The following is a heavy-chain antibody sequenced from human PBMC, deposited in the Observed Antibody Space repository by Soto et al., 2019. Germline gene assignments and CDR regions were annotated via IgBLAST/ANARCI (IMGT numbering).Heavy chain of an antibody. J-gene: IGHJ4*02. CDR3: AIWQQLVRGYFDY. V-gene: IGHV3-7*01. CDR1: GFTFSSYW. Sequence: GGSLRLSCAASGFTFSSYWMSWVRQAPGKGLEWVANIKQDGSEKYYVDSVKGRFTISRDNAKNSLYLQMNSLRAEDTAVYYCAIWQQLVRGYFDYWGQGTLVTVSS. D-gene: IGHD6-13*01. CDR2: IKQDGSEK.